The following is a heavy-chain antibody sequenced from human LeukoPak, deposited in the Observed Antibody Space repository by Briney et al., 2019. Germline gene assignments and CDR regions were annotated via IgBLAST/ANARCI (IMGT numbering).Heavy chain of an antibody. D-gene: IGHD3-3*01. J-gene: IGHJ4*02. Sequence: GGSLRLSCAASGFTFSNYWMSWVRQAPGKGLEWVANIKQDGSEKYYVDSVKGRFTISRDNTKNSLYLQMNSLRAEDTAVFYCARDQYDTWSRRGNFDSWGQGTLVIVSS. V-gene: IGHV3-7*03. CDR2: IKQDGSEK. CDR3: ARDQYDTWSRRGNFDS. CDR1: GFTFSNYW.